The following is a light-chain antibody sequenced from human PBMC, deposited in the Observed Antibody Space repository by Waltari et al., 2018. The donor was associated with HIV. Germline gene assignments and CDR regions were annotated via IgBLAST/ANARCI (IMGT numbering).Light chain of an antibody. CDR2: EVN. CDR3: RSFTSNSVAHVV. Sequence: QSALTQPASVSGSPGQSITISCTGTSSDVGAYNYVSWYQQHPGKAPKLLIYEVNSRPSGVSNRFSGSKSGNTASLTISGLQAEDEADYYCRSFTSNSVAHVVFGGGTKLTVL. J-gene: IGLJ2*01. CDR1: SSDVGAYNY. V-gene: IGLV2-14*01.